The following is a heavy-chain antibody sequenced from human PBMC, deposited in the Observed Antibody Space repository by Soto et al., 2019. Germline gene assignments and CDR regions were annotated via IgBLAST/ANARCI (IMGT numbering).Heavy chain of an antibody. D-gene: IGHD3-10*01. J-gene: IGHJ5*02. CDR2: INAGNGNT. V-gene: IGHV1-3*05. Sequence: QVQLVQSGAEEKKPGASVKVSCKASGYTFTSYAMHWVRQAPGQRLEWMGWINAGNGNTKYSQKFXGXVXIXRDTSASTAYMELSSLRSEDTAVYYCARGTPVWFDPWGQGTLVTVSS. CDR3: ARGTPVWFDP. CDR1: GYTFTSYA.